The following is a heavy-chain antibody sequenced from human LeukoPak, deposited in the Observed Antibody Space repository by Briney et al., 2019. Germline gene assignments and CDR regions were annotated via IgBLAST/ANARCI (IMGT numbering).Heavy chain of an antibody. CDR2: IIPIFGTA. CDR3: ARDGGLVITPYMDV. D-gene: IGHD3-16*01. V-gene: IGHV1-69*05. Sequence: GASVKVSCKASGGTFSSYAISWVRQAPGQGLEWMGRIIPIFGTANYAQKFQGRVTITMDESTSTAYMELSSLRSEDTAVYYCARDGGLVITPYMDVWGKGTTVTVSS. CDR1: GGTFSSYA. J-gene: IGHJ6*03.